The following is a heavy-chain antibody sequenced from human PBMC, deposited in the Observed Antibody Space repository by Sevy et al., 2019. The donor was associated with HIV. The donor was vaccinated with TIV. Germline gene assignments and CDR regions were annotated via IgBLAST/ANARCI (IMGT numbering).Heavy chain of an antibody. CDR1: GFTFSDYY. Sequence: GGPLRLSCVASGFTFSDYYMSWIRQAPGKGLEWVSYISSSSSYTNYADSVKGRFTISRDNAKNSLYLQMNSLRAEDTAVYYCARDIVVVPAAIDYYGMDVWGQGTTVTVSS. J-gene: IGHJ6*02. CDR3: ARDIVVVPAAIDYYGMDV. D-gene: IGHD2-2*02. CDR2: ISSSSSYT. V-gene: IGHV3-11*06.